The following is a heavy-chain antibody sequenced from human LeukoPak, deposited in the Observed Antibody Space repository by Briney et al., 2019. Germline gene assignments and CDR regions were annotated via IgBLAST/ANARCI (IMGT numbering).Heavy chain of an antibody. J-gene: IGHJ4*02. Sequence: SVKVSCKASGGTFSSYAISWVRQAPGQGLEWMGGIIPIFGTANYAQKFQGRVTITADESTSTAYMELSSLRSEDTAVYYCARGKVSDILTGSYYFDYWGQGTLVTV. CDR3: ARGKVSDILTGSYYFDY. CDR2: IIPIFGTA. D-gene: IGHD3-9*01. CDR1: GGTFSSYA. V-gene: IGHV1-69*01.